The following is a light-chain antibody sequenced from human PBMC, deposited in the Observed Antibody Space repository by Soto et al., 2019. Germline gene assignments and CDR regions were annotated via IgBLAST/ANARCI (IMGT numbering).Light chain of an antibody. CDR1: QSIGVW. CDR2: DAS. Sequence: DIQMTQSPSTLSSFVGDRVTITCRASQSIGVWLAWYQQKPGKAPKLLIYDASNLQRGVPSRFSGSGSGTEFTLTISSLQPDDFATYYCQHYNSYSEAFGQGTKVDIK. V-gene: IGKV1-5*01. J-gene: IGKJ1*01. CDR3: QHYNSYSEA.